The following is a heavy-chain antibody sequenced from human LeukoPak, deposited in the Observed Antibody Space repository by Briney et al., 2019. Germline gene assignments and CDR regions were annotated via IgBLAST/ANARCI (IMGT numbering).Heavy chain of an antibody. V-gene: IGHV5-51*01. Sequence: GESLKISCKGSGYSFTSYWIGWVRQMPGKGLEWMGIIYPGDSDTRYSPSFQGQVTISVDKSISTAYLQWSSLKASDTAMYYCARHYYHSTDYYSYFDNWGQGTLVTVSS. D-gene: IGHD3-22*01. CDR1: GYSFTSYW. J-gene: IGHJ4*02. CDR3: ARHYYHSTDYYSYFDN. CDR2: IYPGDSDT.